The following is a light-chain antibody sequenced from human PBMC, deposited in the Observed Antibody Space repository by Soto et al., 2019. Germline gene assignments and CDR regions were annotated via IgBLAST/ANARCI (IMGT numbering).Light chain of an antibody. V-gene: IGKV3-11*01. CDR1: QSVSRY. J-gene: IGKJ4*01. Sequence: EIVLTQSPATLSLSPGERATLSCRASQSVSRYFAWYQQKPGQAPRLLIYDASTRATGIPARFSGNGSGTDFTLTISSLEPEDFGVYYCQQRSNWPPLTFGEGTKVEIK. CDR3: QQRSNWPPLT. CDR2: DAS.